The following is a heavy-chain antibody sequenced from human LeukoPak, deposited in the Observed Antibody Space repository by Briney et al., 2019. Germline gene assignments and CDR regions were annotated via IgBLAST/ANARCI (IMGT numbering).Heavy chain of an antibody. D-gene: IGHD1-7*01. CDR2: INPSGDST. Sequence: GASVKVSCKASGDTFTSYYMHWVRQAPGQGLEWMGIINPSGDSTSYAQKFQGRVTMTRDTSTSTVYMELSSLRSEDTAVYYCATGSLMNYFIDYWGQGTLVTVSS. CDR3: ATGSLMNYFIDY. J-gene: IGHJ4*02. V-gene: IGHV1-46*01. CDR1: GDTFTSYY.